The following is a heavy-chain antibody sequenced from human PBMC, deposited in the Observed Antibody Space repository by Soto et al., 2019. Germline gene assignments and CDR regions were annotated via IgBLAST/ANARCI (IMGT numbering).Heavy chain of an antibody. Sequence: GGSLRLSCAASGFTFSSYAMSWVRQAPGKGLEWVSAISGSGGSTYYADSVKGRFTISSDNSKNTLYLQMNSLRAEDTAVYYCAKGTQSVVRGVITDYWGQGTLVTVSS. CDR2: ISGSGGST. CDR3: AKGTQSVVRGVITDY. J-gene: IGHJ4*02. CDR1: GFTFSSYA. V-gene: IGHV3-23*01. D-gene: IGHD3-10*01.